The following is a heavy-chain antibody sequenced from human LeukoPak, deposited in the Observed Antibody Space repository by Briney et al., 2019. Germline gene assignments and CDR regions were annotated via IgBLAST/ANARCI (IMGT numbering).Heavy chain of an antibody. D-gene: IGHD1-20*01. V-gene: IGHV4-59*08. Sequence: SETLSLTCTVSGGSISSNYWSWIRQPPGKGLEWIGYIYYSGSTNYNPSLKSRVTISVDTSKNQFSLKLISVTAADTAVYYCASRLRGYNWNDAVFDIWGQGTMVTVSS. J-gene: IGHJ3*02. CDR2: IYYSGST. CDR1: GGSISSNY. CDR3: ASRLRGYNWNDAVFDI.